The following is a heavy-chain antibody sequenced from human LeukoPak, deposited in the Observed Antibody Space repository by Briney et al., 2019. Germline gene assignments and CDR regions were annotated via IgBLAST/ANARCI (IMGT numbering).Heavy chain of an antibody. CDR1: GFTFSSYG. V-gene: IGHV3-33*06. Sequence: GGSLRLSCAASGFTFSSYGMHWVRQAPGKGLEWVAVIWYDGSNKYYADSVKGRFTISRDNSKNTLYLQMNSLRAEDTAVYYCAKDWGWQQLAPHLWGQGTLVTVSS. D-gene: IGHD6-13*01. J-gene: IGHJ5*02. CDR3: AKDWGWQQLAPHL. CDR2: IWYDGSNK.